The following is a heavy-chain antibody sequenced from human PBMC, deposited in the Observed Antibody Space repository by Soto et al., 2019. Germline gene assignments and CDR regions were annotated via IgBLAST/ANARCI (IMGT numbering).Heavy chain of an antibody. Sequence: SETLSLTCTVSGGSISSYYWSWIRQPPGKGLEWIGYIYYSGSTNYNPSLKSRVTISVDTSKNQFSLKLSSVTAADTAVYYCARVPGNSSGSYSLYYYYGMDVWGQGTTV. J-gene: IGHJ6*02. CDR2: IYYSGST. CDR3: ARVPGNSSGSYSLYYYYGMDV. CDR1: GGSISSYY. V-gene: IGHV4-59*01. D-gene: IGHD1-26*01.